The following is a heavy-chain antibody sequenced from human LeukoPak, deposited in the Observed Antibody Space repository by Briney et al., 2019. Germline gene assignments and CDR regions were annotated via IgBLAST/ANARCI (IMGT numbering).Heavy chain of an antibody. CDR3: ARETRVAATPNWFDP. V-gene: IGHV4-4*07. Sequence: SETLSLTCTVSGAPISSYYWSWIRQPAGKGLEWIGRIYTSGSTNYNPSLKSRVTMSVDTSKNQFSLKLTSVTAADTAVYYCARETRVAATPNWFDPWGQGTLVTVSS. D-gene: IGHD2-15*01. CDR2: IYTSGST. CDR1: GAPISSYY. J-gene: IGHJ5*02.